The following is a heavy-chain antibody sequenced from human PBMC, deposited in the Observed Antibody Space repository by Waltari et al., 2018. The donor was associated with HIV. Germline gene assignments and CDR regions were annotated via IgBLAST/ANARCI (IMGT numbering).Heavy chain of an antibody. CDR1: GFTFSNYA. V-gene: IGHV3-23*01. Sequence: EVQLLESGGGLVQPGGSLRLSCAASGFTFSNYAMGWVRQAPGKGLEWVSSSSGSGGSTYYADSVKGRFTVSRDNSKDTLFLQMNSLRAEDTALYYCAKEGIIVITDAFDIWGQGTMVIVSS. J-gene: IGHJ3*02. CDR2: SSGSGGST. CDR3: AKEGIIVITDAFDI. D-gene: IGHD3-22*01.